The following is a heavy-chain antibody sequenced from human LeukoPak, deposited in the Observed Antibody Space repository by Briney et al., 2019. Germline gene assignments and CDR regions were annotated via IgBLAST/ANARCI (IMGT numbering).Heavy chain of an antibody. D-gene: IGHD6-13*01. CDR3: GRGGHSSSWYFYYYGMDV. J-gene: IGHJ6*02. Sequence: ASVKVSCKASVYTFTSYDINCVRQATGQGVECMGWMNPNSGNTGYAQKFQGRVTMTRNTSISTAYMELSSLRSEDTAVYYCGRGGHSSSWYFYYYGMDVCGQESTVTVSS. CDR1: VYTFTSYD. V-gene: IGHV1-8*01. CDR2: MNPNSGNT.